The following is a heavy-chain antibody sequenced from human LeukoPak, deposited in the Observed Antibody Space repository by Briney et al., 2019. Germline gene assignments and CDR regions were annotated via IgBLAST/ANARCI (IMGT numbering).Heavy chain of an antibody. D-gene: IGHD2-2*01. CDR1: GFTFSSYW. CDR3: AREDGIVVVPAAIRYFDL. J-gene: IGHJ2*01. Sequence: GGSLRLSCAASGFTFSSYWVSWVRQAPGKGLEWVANIKQDGSEKYYVDSVKGRFTISRDNAKNSLYLQMNSLRAEDTAVYYCAREDGIVVVPAAIRYFDLWGRGTLVTVSS. V-gene: IGHV3-7*01. CDR2: IKQDGSEK.